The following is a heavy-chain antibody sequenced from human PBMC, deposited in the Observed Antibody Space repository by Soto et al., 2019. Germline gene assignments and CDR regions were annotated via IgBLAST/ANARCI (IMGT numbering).Heavy chain of an antibody. Sequence: GGSLRLSCAASGFTFSSYAMSWVRQAPGKGLEWVSAISGSGGSTYYADSVKGRFTISRDNSKNTLYLQMNSLRAEDTAVYYCAKDSYYDFWSGYFSGYLYYGMDVWGQETMVTVSS. CDR2: ISGSGGST. V-gene: IGHV3-23*01. J-gene: IGHJ6*02. CDR1: GFTFSSYA. D-gene: IGHD3-3*01. CDR3: AKDSYYDFWSGYFSGYLYYGMDV.